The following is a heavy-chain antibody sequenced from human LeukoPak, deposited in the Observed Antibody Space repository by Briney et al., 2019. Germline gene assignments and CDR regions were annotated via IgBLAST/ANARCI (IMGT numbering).Heavy chain of an antibody. V-gene: IGHV4-34*01. J-gene: IGHJ4*02. CDR1: GGSFSGYY. Sequence: SETLSLTCAVYGGSFSGYYWSWIRQPPGKGLEWIGEINHSGSTNYNPSLKSRVTISVDTSKNQFSLKLSSVTAADTAVYYRAAHFPENPFDYWGQGTLVTVSS. CDR2: INHSGST. CDR3: AAHFPENPFDY.